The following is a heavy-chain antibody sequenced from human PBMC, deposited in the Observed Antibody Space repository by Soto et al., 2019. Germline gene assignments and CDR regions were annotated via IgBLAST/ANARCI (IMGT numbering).Heavy chain of an antibody. J-gene: IGHJ4*02. V-gene: IGHV3-7*05. Sequence: GGSLRLSCAASGFTFSSYWMSWVRQAPGKGLEWVANIKQDGSEKYHVDSVKGRFTISRDNAKNSLYLQMNSLRAEDTAVYYCAREVDNDFWSGYYNFDYWGQGTLVTVSS. CDR1: GFTFSSYW. CDR3: AREVDNDFWSGYYNFDY. D-gene: IGHD3-3*01. CDR2: IKQDGSEK.